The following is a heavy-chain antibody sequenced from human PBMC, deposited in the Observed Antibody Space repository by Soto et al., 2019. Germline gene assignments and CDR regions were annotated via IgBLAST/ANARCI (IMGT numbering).Heavy chain of an antibody. V-gene: IGHV1-2*04. Sequence: ASVKVSCKASGYTFTGYYMHWVRQAPGQGLEWMGWINPNSGGTNYAQKFQGWVTMTRDTSISTAYMELSRLRSDDTAVYYCARGQHTSHYMDVWGKGTTVTVSS. CDR2: INPNSGGT. J-gene: IGHJ6*03. CDR3: ARGQHTSHYMDV. CDR1: GYTFTGYY. D-gene: IGHD2-2*02.